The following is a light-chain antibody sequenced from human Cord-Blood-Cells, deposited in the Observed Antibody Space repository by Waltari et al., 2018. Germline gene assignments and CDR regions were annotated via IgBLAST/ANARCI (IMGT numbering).Light chain of an antibody. CDR3: QQYNSYWT. Sequence: DIQMTQSPSTLSASVGDRVTITCRASQSISSWLAWYQQKPGKAPKLLIYKASSLESGVPSRFSGSGSGTGFTLTISSLQPDDFATYYCQQYNSYWTFGQGTKLEIK. CDR2: KAS. J-gene: IGKJ2*01. V-gene: IGKV1-5*03. CDR1: QSISSW.